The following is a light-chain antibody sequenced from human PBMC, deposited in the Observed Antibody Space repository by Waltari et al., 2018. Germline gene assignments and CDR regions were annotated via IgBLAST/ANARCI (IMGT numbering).Light chain of an antibody. CDR1: QSISSY. CDR2: AAS. CDR3: QQSYSTPPT. Sequence: DIQMTQSPSSLSASVGDRVTITCRASQSISSYLNWYQQKPVKAPMLLIYAASSLQSGFPSRFSGSGSGTDFTLTISSLQPEDFATYYCQQSYSTPPTFGQGTKVEIK. V-gene: IGKV1-39*01. J-gene: IGKJ1*01.